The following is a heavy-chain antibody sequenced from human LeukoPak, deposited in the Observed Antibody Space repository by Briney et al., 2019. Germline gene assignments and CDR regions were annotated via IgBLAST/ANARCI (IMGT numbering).Heavy chain of an antibody. Sequence: ASVKVSCKASGYTFTSYYMHWVRQAPGQGLEWMGIINPSGGSTSYAQKFQGRVTMTRDTSKSQFSLKLSSVTAADTAVYYCVRRNPGRDYYGSGDHNDYWGQGTLVTVSS. D-gene: IGHD3-10*01. V-gene: IGHV1-46*01. J-gene: IGHJ4*02. CDR1: GYTFTSYY. CDR3: VRRNPGRDYYGSGDHNDY. CDR2: INPSGGST.